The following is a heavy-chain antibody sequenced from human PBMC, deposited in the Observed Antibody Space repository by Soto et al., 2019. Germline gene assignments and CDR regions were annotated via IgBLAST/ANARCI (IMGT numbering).Heavy chain of an antibody. Sequence: PSETLSLTCTVSGGSISSGDYYWSWIRQPPGKGLEWIGYIYYSGSTYYNPSLKSRVTISVDTSKNQFSLKLSSVTAADTAVYYCAGLKSYYDFWSGYYRFNWFDPWGQGTLVTVSS. J-gene: IGHJ5*02. D-gene: IGHD3-3*01. CDR1: GGSISSGDYY. CDR2: IYYSGST. V-gene: IGHV4-30-4*01. CDR3: AGLKSYYDFWSGYYRFNWFDP.